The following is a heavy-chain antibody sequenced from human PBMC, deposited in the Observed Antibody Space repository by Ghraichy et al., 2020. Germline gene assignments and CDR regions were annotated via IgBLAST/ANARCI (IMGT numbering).Heavy chain of an antibody. CDR3: ASSKLITTILDL. Sequence: GGSLRLSCAASGFTFTSYHMTWVRQAPGKRLEWVSSIASNVGTTYYAGSVKGRFTISRDNSKNTLYLQMNSLRAEDTALYYCASSKLITTILDLWGQGTLVTVST. V-gene: IGHV3-23*01. CDR2: IASNVGTT. J-gene: IGHJ4*02. D-gene: IGHD1-1*01. CDR1: GFTFTSYH.